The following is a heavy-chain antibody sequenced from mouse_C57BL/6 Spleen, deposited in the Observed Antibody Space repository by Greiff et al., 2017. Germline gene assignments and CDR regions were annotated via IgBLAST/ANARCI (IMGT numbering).Heavy chain of an antibody. V-gene: IGHV1-26*01. CDR1: GYTFTDYY. Sequence: VQLQQSGPELVQPGASVKISCKASGYTFTDYYMNWVKQSHGKSLEWIGDITPNNGGTSYNQTFKGKTTMTVEKSPITAYMERRSRTSEDSAVDYCANGNYAMDYWGQGTSGTVSS. J-gene: IGHJ4*01. D-gene: IGHD1-1*01. CDR2: ITPNNGGT. CDR3: ANGNYAMDY.